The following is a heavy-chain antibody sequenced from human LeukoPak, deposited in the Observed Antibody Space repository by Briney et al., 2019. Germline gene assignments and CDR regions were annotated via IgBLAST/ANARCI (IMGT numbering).Heavy chain of an antibody. V-gene: IGHV3-74*03. J-gene: IGHJ4*02. D-gene: IGHD2-2*02. CDR1: GFVFSSYW. CDR3: ARVAPYTSSADC. Sequence: AGGSLRLSCAASGFVFSSYWMHWVRQGPGKGLVWVSRINSDGSSTTYADSVKGRFTISRDNAKNTLFLQMNSLRAEDAAVYYCARVAPYTSSADCWGQGTLVTVFS. CDR2: INSDGSST.